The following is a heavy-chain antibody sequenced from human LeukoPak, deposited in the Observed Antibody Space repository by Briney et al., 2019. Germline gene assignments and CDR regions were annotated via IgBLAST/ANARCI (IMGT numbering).Heavy chain of an antibody. CDR3: ARVWAAAVDYYGMDV. D-gene: IGHD6-13*01. V-gene: IGHV3-30*02. Sequence: PGGSLRLSCAASGFTFSSYGMHWVRQAPGKGLEWVTFIRYDANNKYYAESVKGRFTISRDNSKNTLYLQMNSLRAEDTAVYYCARVWAAAVDYYGMDVWGQGTTVTVSS. CDR1: GFTFSSYG. CDR2: IRYDANNK. J-gene: IGHJ6*02.